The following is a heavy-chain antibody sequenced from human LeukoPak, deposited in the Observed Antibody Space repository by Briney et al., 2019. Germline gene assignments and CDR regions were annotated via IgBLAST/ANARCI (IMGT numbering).Heavy chain of an antibody. CDR1: RYTFTSYG. D-gene: IGHD4-11*01. Sequence: GSVPVSCKASRYTFTSYGISWVRQAPPQGLEWMGGICAYNGNTNYAQKLQGRCTMTTDTSTSTANMELRSLRSADTPVYYCASGARQYDYSNYSGFDPWGQGTRVTASS. V-gene: IGHV1-18*01. CDR3: ASGARQYDYSNYSGFDP. J-gene: IGHJ5*02. CDR2: ICAYNGNT.